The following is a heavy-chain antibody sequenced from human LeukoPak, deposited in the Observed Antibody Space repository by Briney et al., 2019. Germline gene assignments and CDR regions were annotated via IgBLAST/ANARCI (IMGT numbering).Heavy chain of an antibody. J-gene: IGHJ4*02. CDR1: GGSIGSYY. V-gene: IGHV4-4*07. CDR3: ARDSEYGSGSYTYAY. Sequence: SETLSLTCSVSGGSIGSYYWSWIRQPAGKGLEWIGRVYTSGITNYNPSHKSRVTMSIDTSKNQFSLRLSSVTAADTAVYYCARDSEYGSGSYTYAYWGPGTLVTVSS. CDR2: VYTSGIT. D-gene: IGHD3-10*01.